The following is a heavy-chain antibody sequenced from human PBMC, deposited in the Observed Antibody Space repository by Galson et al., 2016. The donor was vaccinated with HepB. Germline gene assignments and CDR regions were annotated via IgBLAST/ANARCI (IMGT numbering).Heavy chain of an antibody. V-gene: IGHV6-1*01. D-gene: IGHD3-16*01. J-gene: IGHJ6*02. CDR3: VHLGGYGMDV. Sequence: CAISGDSVSSNSAAWNWIRQSPSRGLEWLGRTYYRSKWYKDYAVSMKSRITINPDTSKNQFSLQLNSVTPDDTAVYFCVHLGGYGMDVWGLGTTVTVSS. CDR2: TYYRSKWYK. CDR1: GDSVSSNSAA.